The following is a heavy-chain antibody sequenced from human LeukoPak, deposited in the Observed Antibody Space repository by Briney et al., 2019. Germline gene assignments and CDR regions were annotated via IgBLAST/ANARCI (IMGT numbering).Heavy chain of an antibody. CDR1: GFTFSSYG. CDR3: ARGSRGNIAAAGHFDY. D-gene: IGHD6-13*01. CDR2: ISNSGSSI. V-gene: IGHV3-21*05. Sequence: GGSLRLSCAASGFTFSSYGMTWVRQAPGKGLEWVSYISNSGSSIYYADSVKGRFTTSRDNAKSSLYLQMNSLRAEDTAVYYCARGSRGNIAAAGHFDYWGQGTLVTVSS. J-gene: IGHJ4*02.